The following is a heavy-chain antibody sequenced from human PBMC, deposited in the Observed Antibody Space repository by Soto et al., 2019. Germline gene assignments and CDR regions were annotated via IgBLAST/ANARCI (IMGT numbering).Heavy chain of an antibody. D-gene: IGHD6-25*01. V-gene: IGHV4-59*08. CDR1: GGSISSYY. CDR3: ASGISAGWGNCFDP. Sequence: SETLSLTCTVSGGSISSYYWSWIRQPPGKGLEWIGYIYYSGSTNYNPSLKSRVTISVDTSKNQFSLKLSSVTAADTAVYYCASGISAGWGNCFDPWGQGTLVTVSS. CDR2: IYYSGST. J-gene: IGHJ5*02.